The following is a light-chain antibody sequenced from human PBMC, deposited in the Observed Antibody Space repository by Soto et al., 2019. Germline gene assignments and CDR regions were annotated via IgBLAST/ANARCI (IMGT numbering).Light chain of an antibody. J-gene: IGKJ1*01. CDR2: AAS. CDR3: QQSYSTPRT. CDR1: QSISSY. Sequence: DIQMTQSPSSLSASVGARVTITCRASQSISSYLNWYQQKPGKAPKLLIYAASTLQSGVPTRFRGSGSGTDFTLTISSLQPEDFATYDCQQSYSTPRTCGRGTKVEIK. V-gene: IGKV1-39*01.